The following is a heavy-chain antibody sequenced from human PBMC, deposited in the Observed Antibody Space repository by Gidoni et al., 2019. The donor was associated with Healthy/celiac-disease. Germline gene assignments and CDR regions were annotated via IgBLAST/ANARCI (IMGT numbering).Heavy chain of an antibody. V-gene: IGHV3-30*04. Sequence: QVQLVESGGGVVQPGRSLRLSCAASGFTFSSYAMHWVRQAPGKGLEWVAVISYDGSNKYYADSVKGRFTISRDNSKNTLYLQMNSLRAEDTAVYYCARDPRGYCSGGSCYQSKGFDYWGQGTLVTVSS. CDR1: GFTFSSYA. D-gene: IGHD2-15*01. J-gene: IGHJ4*02. CDR2: ISYDGSNK. CDR3: ARDPRGYCSGGSCYQSKGFDY.